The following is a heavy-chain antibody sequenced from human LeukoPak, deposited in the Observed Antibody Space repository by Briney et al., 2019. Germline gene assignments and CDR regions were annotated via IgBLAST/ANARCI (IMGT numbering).Heavy chain of an antibody. CDR2: IYSGGST. CDR1: GFTVSSNY. V-gene: IGHV3-53*05. Sequence: GGSLRLSCAASGFTVSSNYMSWVRQAPGKGLEWVSVIYSGGSTYYADSVKGRFTISRDNSKNTLYLQMSSLRSEDTALYYCARDAFLSGSLSPIDYWGQGTLVTVSS. J-gene: IGHJ4*02. CDR3: ARDAFLSGSLSPIDY. D-gene: IGHD5-12*01.